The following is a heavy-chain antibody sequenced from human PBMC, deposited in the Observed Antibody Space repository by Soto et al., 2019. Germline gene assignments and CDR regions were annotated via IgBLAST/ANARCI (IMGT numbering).Heavy chain of an antibody. CDR3: ARGPESRSTVYFEY. CDR2: ISAYNGNT. V-gene: IGHV1-18*01. J-gene: IGHJ4*02. Sequence: FKESCKSTGYTFPSYGMTWVRKTPRQGLEGMGWISAYNGNTNYAQKLQGRVTMSTDTSTSTAYMELRSLRSDDTAVYYCARGPESRSTVYFEYWGQGTPVTAYS. D-gene: IGHD2-2*01. CDR1: GYTFPSYG.